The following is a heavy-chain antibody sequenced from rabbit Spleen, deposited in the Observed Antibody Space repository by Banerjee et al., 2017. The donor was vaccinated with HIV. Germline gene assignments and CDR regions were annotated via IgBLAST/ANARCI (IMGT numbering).Heavy chain of an antibody. CDR2: IAAGSVDST. Sequence: QEQLEESGGDLVQPEGSLTLTCTASGFSFSSSYYMCWVRQAPGKGLEWIACIAAGSVDSTYYASWAKGRFTISKTSSTTVTLQMTSLTVADTATYFCARDWGSGHYFDWLDLWGPGTLVTVS. CDR3: ARDWGSGHYFDWLDL. J-gene: IGHJ5*01. D-gene: IGHD1-1*01. CDR1: GFSFSSSYY. V-gene: IGHV1S45*01.